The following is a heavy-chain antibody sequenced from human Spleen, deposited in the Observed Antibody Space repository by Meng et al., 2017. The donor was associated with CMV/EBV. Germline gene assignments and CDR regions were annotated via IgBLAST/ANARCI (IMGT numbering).Heavy chain of an antibody. D-gene: IGHD5-18*01. CDR2: IRYDGSNK. V-gene: IGHV3-30*02. CDR1: GFTFSSYG. J-gene: IGHJ4*02. CDR3: ARVSYTAMVIDY. Sequence: GESLKISCAASGFTFSSYGMHWVRQAPGKGLEWVAFIRYDGSNKYYADSVKGRFTISRDNSKNTLYLQMNSLRAEDTAVYYCARVSYTAMVIDYWGQGTLVTVSS.